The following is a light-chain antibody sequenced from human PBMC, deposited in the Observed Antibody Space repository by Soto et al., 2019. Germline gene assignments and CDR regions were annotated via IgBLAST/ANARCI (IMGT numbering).Light chain of an antibody. J-gene: IGKJ4*01. CDR2: WAS. CDR1: QSVLYSSNNKNY. CDR3: QQFYTTPLT. V-gene: IGKV4-1*01. Sequence: DIVMTQSPDSLAVSLGERATINCKSSQSVLYSSNNKNYLAWYQQKPGQPPKLLFYWASTRESGVPDRFSGSGSGTDFTLTISSLQAGDVAVYYCQQFYTTPLTFGGGTKVDIK.